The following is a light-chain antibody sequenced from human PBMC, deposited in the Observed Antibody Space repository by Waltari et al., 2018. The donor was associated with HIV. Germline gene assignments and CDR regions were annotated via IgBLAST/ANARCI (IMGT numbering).Light chain of an antibody. CDR3: AAWDDSLNAYV. V-gene: IGLV1-44*01. CDR2: RSR. Sequence: QYVLTQPPSASGTPGQRVTISCSGSSSNIGSNNVNWYRQFPGTAPKLLIYRSRKRPSGAPDRFSGSESGTSGSLASNGRQSEDDAHYYCAAWDDSLNAYVFGTGTKVTVL. J-gene: IGLJ1*01. CDR1: SSNIGSNN.